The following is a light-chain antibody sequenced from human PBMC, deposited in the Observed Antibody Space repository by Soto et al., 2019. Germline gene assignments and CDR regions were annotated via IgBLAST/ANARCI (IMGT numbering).Light chain of an antibody. J-gene: IGKJ1*01. Sequence: EQVMTQSPATLSVSPGERATLSCGASQSVRSNVAWYQQKPGQPPRLLIYDASTRATGIPSRFSGSGSGTEFTLTISSLKSEDFEVYYCQQYDNWPRTLGQGTKVDIK. CDR2: DAS. CDR3: QQYDNWPRT. CDR1: QSVRSN. V-gene: IGKV3-15*01.